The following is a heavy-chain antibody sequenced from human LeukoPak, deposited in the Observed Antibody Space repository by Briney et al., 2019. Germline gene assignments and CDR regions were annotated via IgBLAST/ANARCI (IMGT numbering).Heavy chain of an antibody. Sequence: SETLSLTCAVYGGSFSGYYWSWIRQPPGKGLEWIGEINHSGSTNYNPSLKSRVTISVDTSKNQSSPKLSSVTAADTAVYYCARDGSSSESYWGQGTLVTVSS. V-gene: IGHV4-34*01. CDR3: ARDGSSSESY. D-gene: IGHD6-6*01. CDR2: INHSGST. J-gene: IGHJ4*02. CDR1: GGSFSGYY.